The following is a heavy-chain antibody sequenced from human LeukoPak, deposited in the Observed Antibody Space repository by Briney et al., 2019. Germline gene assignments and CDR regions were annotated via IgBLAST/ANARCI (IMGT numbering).Heavy chain of an antibody. CDR1: GGTFSSYA. CDR2: IIPIFATA. J-gene: IGHJ4*02. D-gene: IGHD3-22*01. Sequence: SVKVSCKASGGTFSSYAISWVRQAPGQGLEWMGGIIPIFATANYAQKFQGRVTITADESTSTAYMELSSLRSEDTAVYYCARGPITTRSHFDYWGQGTLVAVSS. CDR3: ARGPITTRSHFDY. V-gene: IGHV1-69*13.